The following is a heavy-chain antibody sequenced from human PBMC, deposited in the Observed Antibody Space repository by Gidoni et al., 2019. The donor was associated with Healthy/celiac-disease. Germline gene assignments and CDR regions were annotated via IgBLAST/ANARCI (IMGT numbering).Heavy chain of an antibody. CDR3: ARGLLVPAARANWFDP. CDR2: INHSGST. CDR1: GVSFSGYY. V-gene: IGHV4-34*01. J-gene: IGHJ5*02. D-gene: IGHD2-2*01. Sequence: QVQLQQWCAGLLKPSETLSLTCAVYGVSFSGYYWSWIRQPPGKGLEWSGEINHSGSTKDNPSLKSGVTISVDTYKNQFSLKLSSVTAADTAVYYCARGLLVPAARANWFDPWGQGTLVTVSS.